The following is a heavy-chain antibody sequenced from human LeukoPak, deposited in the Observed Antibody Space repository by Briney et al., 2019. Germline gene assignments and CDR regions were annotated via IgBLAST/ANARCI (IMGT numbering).Heavy chain of an antibody. V-gene: IGHV4-59*01. CDR2: IYYSGST. CDR1: GGSISSYY. CDR3: AREDVVVVAATRSGYFDY. Sequence: SETLSLTCTVSGGSISSYYWSWIRQPPGKGLEWIGYIYYSGSTNYNPSLKSRVTISVDTSKNQFSLKLSSMTAADTAVYFCAREDVVVVAATRSGYFDYWGQGTLVTVSS. J-gene: IGHJ4*02. D-gene: IGHD2-15*01.